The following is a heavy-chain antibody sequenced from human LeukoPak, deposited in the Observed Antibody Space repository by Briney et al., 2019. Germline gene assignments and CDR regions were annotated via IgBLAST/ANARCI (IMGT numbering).Heavy chain of an antibody. D-gene: IGHD3-10*01. CDR1: GGTFSSYA. V-gene: IGHV1-69*05. CDR2: IIPICGTA. Sequence: ASVKVSCKASGGTFSSYAISWVRQAPGQGLEWIGGIIPICGTANYAQKFQGRVTITTDESTSTAYMELSSLRSEDTAVYYCSREVTMVRGVIHSDAFDIWGQGTIVTVSS. CDR3: SREVTMVRGVIHSDAFDI. J-gene: IGHJ3*02.